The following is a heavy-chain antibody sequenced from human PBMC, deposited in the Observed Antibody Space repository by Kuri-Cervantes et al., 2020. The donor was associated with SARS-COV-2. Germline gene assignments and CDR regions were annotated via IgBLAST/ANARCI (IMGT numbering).Heavy chain of an antibody. J-gene: IGHJ4*02. V-gene: IGHV3-74*01. CDR3: AKDYGGNSGVFDY. CDR1: GFTFSSYW. D-gene: IGHD4-23*01. Sequence: GESLKISCAASGFTFSSYWMHWVRQAPGKGLVWVSRINSDGSSTSYADSVKGRFTISRDNAKNTLYLQMNSLRAEDMALYYCAKDYGGNSGVFDYWGQGTLVTVSS. CDR2: INSDGSST.